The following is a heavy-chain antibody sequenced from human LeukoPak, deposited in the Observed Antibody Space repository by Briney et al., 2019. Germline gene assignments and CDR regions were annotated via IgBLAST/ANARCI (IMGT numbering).Heavy chain of an antibody. Sequence: SETLSLTCTVSGDSVSSTSYSWGWIRQPPGKGLEFIGSIYDSGSTYDNPSLKSRVTISVDTSKNQFSLNLSSVTAADTAVYYCARNSARIAVAGTYYFDDWGQGTLVTVSS. CDR1: GDSVSSTSYS. D-gene: IGHD6-19*01. V-gene: IGHV4-39*07. CDR3: ARNSARIAVAGTYYFDD. J-gene: IGHJ4*02. CDR2: IYDSGST.